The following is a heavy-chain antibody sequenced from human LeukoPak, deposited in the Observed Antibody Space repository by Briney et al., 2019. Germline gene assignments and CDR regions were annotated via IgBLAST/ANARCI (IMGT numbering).Heavy chain of an antibody. CDR3: VSPRGFSYGYFDY. J-gene: IGHJ4*02. CDR1: GGSITGYH. Sequence: SETLSLTCTVSGGSITGYHWSWIRQPPGKGLEWIGSIYYSKNTYYNPSLKSRVTISADTSKNQFSLTLGSVSATDTAVYYCVSPRGFSYGYFDYWGQGTLVTVSS. V-gene: IGHV4-39*01. D-gene: IGHD5-18*01. CDR2: IYYSKNT.